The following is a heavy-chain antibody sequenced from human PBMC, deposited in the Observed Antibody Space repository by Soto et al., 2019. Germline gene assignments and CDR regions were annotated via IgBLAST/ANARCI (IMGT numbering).Heavy chain of an antibody. D-gene: IGHD7-27*01. CDR3: ARRWGTSFDF. Sequence: SETLSLTCTVSGGSISSYYWSWIRQPPGKGLEWIGYIYYSGSTNYNPSLKSRVTISVDTSKNQFSLKVSSVTAADTAVYYCARRWGTSFDFWGQGTLVTVPS. CDR1: GGSISSYY. CDR2: IYYSGST. V-gene: IGHV4-59*01. J-gene: IGHJ4*02.